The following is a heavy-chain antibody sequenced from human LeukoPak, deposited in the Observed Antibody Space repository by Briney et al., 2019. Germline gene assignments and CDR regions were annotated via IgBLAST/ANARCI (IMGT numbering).Heavy chain of an antibody. V-gene: IGHV3-48*04. CDR2: ISSSGSTI. D-gene: IGHD6-13*01. Sequence: PGGSLRLSCAASGFTFSSYAMSWVRQAPGRGLEWVSYISSSGSTIYYADSVKGRFTISRDNAKNSLYLQMNSLRAEDTAVYYCARDGDYRGLYSSGWYDYWGQGTLVTVSS. CDR1: GFTFSSYA. J-gene: IGHJ4*02. CDR3: ARDGDYRGLYSSGWYDY.